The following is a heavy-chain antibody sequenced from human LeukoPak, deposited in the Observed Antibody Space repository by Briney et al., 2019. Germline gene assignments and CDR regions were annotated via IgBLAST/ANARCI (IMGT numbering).Heavy chain of an antibody. CDR1: GFTFSDYY. D-gene: IGHD3-10*01. CDR3: ARVYGSGSYYSWFDL. V-gene: IGHV4-31*02. J-gene: IGHJ5*02. CDR2: IYYSGST. Sequence: LRLSCAASGFTFSDYYMSWIRQPPGKGLEWIGYIYYSGSTYYNPSLKSRVTISVDTSKNQFSLKLSSVTTADTAVYYCARVYGSGSYYSWFDLWGQGTLVTVSS.